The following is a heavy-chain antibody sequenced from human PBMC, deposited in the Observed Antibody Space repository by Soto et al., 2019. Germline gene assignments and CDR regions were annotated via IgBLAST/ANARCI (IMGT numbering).Heavy chain of an antibody. CDR1: GYSFTSYW. J-gene: IGHJ4*02. Sequence: GQSLKISCKGSGYSFTSYWIGWVRQMPGKGLEWMGIIYPGDSDTRYSPSFQGQVTISADKSISTAYLQWSSLKASDTAMYYCARQEGDEIAVAGPPDSVFDYWGQGTLVTVFS. V-gene: IGHV5-51*01. CDR2: IYPGDSDT. CDR3: ARQEGDEIAVAGPPDSVFDY. D-gene: IGHD6-19*01.